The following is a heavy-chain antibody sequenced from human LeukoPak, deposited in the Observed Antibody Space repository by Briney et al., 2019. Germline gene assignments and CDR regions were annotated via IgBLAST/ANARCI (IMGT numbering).Heavy chain of an antibody. CDR1: GFSFSTFS. J-gene: IGHJ4*02. CDR3: ARGTMVRGVTIDY. V-gene: IGHV3-21*01. D-gene: IGHD3-10*01. CDR2: IGSGSSSL. Sequence: PGGSLRLSCAASGFSFSTFSMSWVRQASGKGLEWVSSIGSGSSSLYYADSVKGRFTISRENAKNSLYLQMNSLRAGDTAVYYCARGTMVRGVTIDYWGQGTLVTVSS.